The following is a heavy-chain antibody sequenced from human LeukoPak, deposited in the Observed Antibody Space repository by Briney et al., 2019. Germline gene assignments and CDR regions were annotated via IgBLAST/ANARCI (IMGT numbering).Heavy chain of an antibody. V-gene: IGHV3-30*03. CDR2: ISYDGSNK. J-gene: IGHJ4*02. CDR3: AQRGGLDY. CDR1: GFTFSSYW. D-gene: IGHD3-16*01. Sequence: GGSLRLSCAASGFTFSSYWMSWVRQAPGKGLEWVAVISYDGSNKYYADSVKGRFTISRDNSKNTLYLQMNSLRAEDTAVYYCAQRGGLDYWGQGTLVTVSS.